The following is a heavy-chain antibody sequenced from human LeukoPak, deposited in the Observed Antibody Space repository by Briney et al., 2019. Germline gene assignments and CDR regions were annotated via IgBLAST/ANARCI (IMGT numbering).Heavy chain of an antibody. V-gene: IGHV3-30*02. J-gene: IGHJ4*02. CDR3: ARDPSGFIDY. CDR1: GFTFSSYG. D-gene: IGHD5-12*01. Sequence: GGSLRLSCAASGFTFSSYGMHWVRQAPGKGLEWAAFIRYDGSNKYYADSVKGRFTISRDNSKNTLYLQMNSLRSDDTAVYYCARDPSGFIDYWGQGTLVTVSS. CDR2: IRYDGSNK.